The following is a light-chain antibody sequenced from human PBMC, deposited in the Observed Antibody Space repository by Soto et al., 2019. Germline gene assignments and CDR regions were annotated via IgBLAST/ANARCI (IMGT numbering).Light chain of an antibody. Sequence: EIVLTQSPGTLSLSPGERATLSCRAGQSVRSTYLAWYRQKPGQAPRLLIFATSSRATGIPDRFSGSGSGADFTLTISRLEPEDSAVYYCQLVGGTPRYTFSQGTKLEIK. V-gene: IGKV3-20*01. CDR2: ATS. CDR3: QLVGGTPRYT. J-gene: IGKJ2*01. CDR1: QSVRSTY.